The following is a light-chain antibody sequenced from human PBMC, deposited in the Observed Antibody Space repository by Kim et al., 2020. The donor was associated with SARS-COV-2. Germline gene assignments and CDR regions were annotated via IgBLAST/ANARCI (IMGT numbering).Light chain of an antibody. CDR3: QAWDSSTAEV. Sequence: SYELTQPPSVSVSPGQTASITCSGDKLGDKYACWYQQKPGQSPVLVIYQDSKRPSGIPERFSGSNSGNTATLTISRTQAMDEADYYCQAWDSSTAEVFGGGTQLTVL. CDR2: QDS. J-gene: IGLJ3*02. V-gene: IGLV3-1*01. CDR1: KLGDKY.